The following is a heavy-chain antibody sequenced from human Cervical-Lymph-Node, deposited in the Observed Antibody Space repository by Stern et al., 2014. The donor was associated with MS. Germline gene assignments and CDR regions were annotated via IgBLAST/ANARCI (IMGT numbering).Heavy chain of an antibody. Sequence: MQLVQSGIEVKKPGESLKISCKGSGYRFTTYWIAWGRLMPGTGLEWMGILYPGASATRYSPYFQRQVTTPTDKSIPTAYLQWSSLKASDTAMYYCAKANWNDDAFDIWGQGTMVTVSS. V-gene: IGHV5-51*03. D-gene: IGHD1-1*01. J-gene: IGHJ3*02. CDR2: LYPGASAT. CDR1: GYRFTTYW. CDR3: AKANWNDDAFDI.